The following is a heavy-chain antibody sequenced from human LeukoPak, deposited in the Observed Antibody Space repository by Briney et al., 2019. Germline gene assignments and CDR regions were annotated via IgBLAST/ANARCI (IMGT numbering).Heavy chain of an antibody. CDR1: GYTFTSYY. J-gene: IGHJ3*02. Sequence: ASVKVSCKASGYTFTSYYMHWVRQAPGQGLEWMGWINPNSGGTNYAQKFQGRVTMTRDTSISTAYMELSRLRSDDTAVYYCAKYCSSTSCPLGAFDIWGQGTMVTVSS. D-gene: IGHD2-2*01. CDR2: INPNSGGT. V-gene: IGHV1-2*02. CDR3: AKYCSSTSCPLGAFDI.